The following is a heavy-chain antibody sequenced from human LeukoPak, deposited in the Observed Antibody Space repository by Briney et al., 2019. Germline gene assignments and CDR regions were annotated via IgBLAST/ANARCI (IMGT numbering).Heavy chain of an antibody. V-gene: IGHV1-8*02. Sequence: GASVKVSCKTSGYTFTSYDINWVRQATGQGLEWMGWMNPNSGNTGYAQKFQGRVTMTRDTSISTAYMELSRLRSDDTAVYYCARDYSGWYFDLWGRGTLVTVSS. J-gene: IGHJ2*01. D-gene: IGHD1-26*01. CDR1: GYTFTSYD. CDR3: ARDYSGWYFDL. CDR2: MNPNSGNT.